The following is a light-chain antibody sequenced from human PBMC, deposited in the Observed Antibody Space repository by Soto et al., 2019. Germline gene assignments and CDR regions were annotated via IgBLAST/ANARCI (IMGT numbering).Light chain of an antibody. CDR2: DAS. J-gene: IGKJ1*01. CDR3: QQYNSYSPV. V-gene: IGKV1-5*01. Sequence: DIQMTHSPSTLSASVGDRVTITCRASQSISSWLAWYQQKPGKAPKLLIYDASSLESGVPSRFSGSGSGTEFTLTISSLQPDDFATYYCQQYNSYSPVFGQGTKVDIK. CDR1: QSISSW.